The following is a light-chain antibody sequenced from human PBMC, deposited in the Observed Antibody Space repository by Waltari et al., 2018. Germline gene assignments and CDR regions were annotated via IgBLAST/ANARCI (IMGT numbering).Light chain of an antibody. J-gene: IGKJ5*01. CDR1: QGLTSY. Sequence: DIQLTQSPSFLSASVGDRVTITCRASQGLTSYFAWYQQKPGIAPKLLIYGASTLQSGVPSRFSGSGSGTEFTLTISSLQPEDSATYYCQQLNSYPITFGQGTRVESK. CDR3: QQLNSYPIT. V-gene: IGKV1-9*01. CDR2: GAS.